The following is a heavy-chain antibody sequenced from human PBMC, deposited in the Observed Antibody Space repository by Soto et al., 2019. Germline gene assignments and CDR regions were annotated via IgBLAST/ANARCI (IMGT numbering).Heavy chain of an antibody. D-gene: IGHD6-13*01. CDR2: ISYDGSNK. CDR1: GFTFSNFG. Sequence: QVQLVESGGGVVQPGRSLRLSCAASGFTFSNFGMHWVRQAPGKGLEWVAVISYDGSNKYYGDSVKGRFTISRDNSKNTLYLQMNSLRAEDTAVYYCAKDLSIAAAGNDYWGQGNLVTVSS. CDR3: AKDLSIAAAGNDY. J-gene: IGHJ4*02. V-gene: IGHV3-30*18.